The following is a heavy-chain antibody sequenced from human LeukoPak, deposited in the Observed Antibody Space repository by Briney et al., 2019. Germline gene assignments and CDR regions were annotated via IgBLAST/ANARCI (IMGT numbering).Heavy chain of an antibody. J-gene: IGHJ4*02. D-gene: IGHD3-22*01. CDR3: ARVGDSSGYYSPVHY. V-gene: IGHV4-59*01. Sequence: SETLSLTCAVYGGSFSGYYWSWIRQPPGKGLEWIGYIYYSGSTNYNPSLKSRVTISVDTSKNQFSLKLSSVTAADTAVYYCARVGDSSGYYSPVHYWGQGTLVTVSS. CDR2: IYYSGST. CDR1: GGSFSGYY.